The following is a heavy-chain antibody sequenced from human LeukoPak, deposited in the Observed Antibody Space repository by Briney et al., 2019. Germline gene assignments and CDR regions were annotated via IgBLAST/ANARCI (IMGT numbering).Heavy chain of an antibody. CDR2: ISGSGDST. V-gene: IGHV3-23*01. CDR3: AKDWGWTPLRYFQH. Sequence: PGGSLRLSCAASGFTFSSYAMSWVRQAPGKGLEWVSSISGSGDSTYHADSVKGRFTISRDNSKNTLYLQMNSLRAEDTAVYYCAKDWGWTPLRYFQHWGQGTLVTVSS. D-gene: IGHD3-16*01. J-gene: IGHJ1*01. CDR1: GFTFSSYA.